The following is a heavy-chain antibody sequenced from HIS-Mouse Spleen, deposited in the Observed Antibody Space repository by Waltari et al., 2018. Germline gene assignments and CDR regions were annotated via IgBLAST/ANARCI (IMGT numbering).Heavy chain of an antibody. D-gene: IGHD6-13*01. CDR2: IYYSGRT. J-gene: IGHJ2*01. Sequence: QLQLQESGPGLVKPSETLSLTCTVSGGSISSRSYYWGRIRQPPGKGLEWIGSIYYSGRTYYNPSLKSRVTISVDTSKNQFSLKLSSVTAADTAVYYCAREIPYSSSWYDWYFDLWGRGTLVTVSS. V-gene: IGHV4-39*07. CDR3: AREIPYSSSWYDWYFDL. CDR1: GGSISSRSYY.